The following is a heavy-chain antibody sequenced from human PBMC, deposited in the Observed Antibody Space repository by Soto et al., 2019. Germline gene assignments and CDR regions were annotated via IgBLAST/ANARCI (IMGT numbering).Heavy chain of an antibody. V-gene: IGHV5-10-1*01. CDR2: IDPSDSYT. Sequence: LGESLKISCKGSGYSFTSYWISWVRQMPGKGLEWMGRIDPSDSYTNYSPSFQGHVTISADKSISTAYLQWSSLKASDTAMYYCATDHSYYYGSGSVAFDIWGQGTMVTVSS. CDR3: ATDHSYYYGSGSVAFDI. D-gene: IGHD3-10*01. J-gene: IGHJ3*02. CDR1: GYSFTSYW.